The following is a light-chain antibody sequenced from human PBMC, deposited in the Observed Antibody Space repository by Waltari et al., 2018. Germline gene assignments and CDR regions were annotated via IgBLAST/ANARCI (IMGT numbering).Light chain of an antibody. J-gene: IGLJ2*01. CDR1: ASNIGSNV. V-gene: IGLV1-44*01. Sequence: QSVLTQPPSASGTLGQRVTISCSGSASNIGSNVVSWYQQVPGTAPKLNLHSYHRRPPGVPDRFSGSKSGTSASLAISGLQAADEAEYFCSAWDDSVNGPVVFGGGTKLTVL. CDR3: SAWDDSVNGPVV. CDR2: SYH.